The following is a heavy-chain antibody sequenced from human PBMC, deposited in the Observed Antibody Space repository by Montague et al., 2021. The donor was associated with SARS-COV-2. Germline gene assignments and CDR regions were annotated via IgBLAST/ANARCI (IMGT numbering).Heavy chain of an antibody. CDR3: TRDAFTMIIDAFNI. V-gene: IGHV3-21*01. J-gene: IGHJ3*02. CDR1: GFTFSTYT. CDR2: ITASSIYI. D-gene: IGHD3-22*01. Sequence: SLRPSCAASGFTFSTYTMNWVRQAPGQGLEWVSSITASSIYIYYADSVKGRFTISRDNAKNSLYLQMNSLRAEDTAVYYCTRDAFTMIIDAFNIWGQGTKVTVSS.